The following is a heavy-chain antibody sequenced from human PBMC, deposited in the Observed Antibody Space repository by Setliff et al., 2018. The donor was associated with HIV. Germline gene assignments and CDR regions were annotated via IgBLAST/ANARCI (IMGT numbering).Heavy chain of an antibody. CDR1: GDTFSNYA. CDR2: IIPIFGTA. V-gene: IGHV1-69*05. D-gene: IGHD2-2*01. CDR3: ASAYCSSTGCYVRWGNGMDV. Sequence: GASVKVSCKASGDTFSNYAISWVRQAPGQGLEWMGGIIPIFGTASHAQKFQGRVTTTTDESTSTAYMELSSLRFEDTAMYYCASAYCSSTGCYVRWGNGMDVWGQGTTVTVSS. J-gene: IGHJ6*02.